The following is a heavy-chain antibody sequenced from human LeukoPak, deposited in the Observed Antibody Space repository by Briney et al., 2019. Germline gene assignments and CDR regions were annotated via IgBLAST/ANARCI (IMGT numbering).Heavy chain of an antibody. D-gene: IGHD6-6*01. CDR3: ARRGGSSSRRSPIDY. CDR1: GFTFGNSW. Sequence: AGGSLRLSCAASGFTFGNSWVHWVRHAPGKGLVWVSLINADGSTATYADSVKGRFTISRDNARNSLFLQMNGLRAEDTAVYYCARRGGSSSRRSPIDYWGQGTLVTVSS. CDR2: INADGSTA. V-gene: IGHV3-74*01. J-gene: IGHJ4*02.